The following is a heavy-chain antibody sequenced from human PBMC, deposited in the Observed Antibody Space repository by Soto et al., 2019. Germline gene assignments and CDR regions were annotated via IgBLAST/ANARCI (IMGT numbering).Heavy chain of an antibody. CDR2: INAGNVNT. V-gene: IGHV1-3*01. Sequence: QVQLVQSGAEVKKPGASVKVSCKASGYTFTSYAMHWVRQAPGQRLEWMGWINAGNVNTKYSQKFQGRVTITRDTSASTAYMELSSLRSEDTAVYYCARPLGYCSSTSCPPGPWGQGTLVTVSS. CDR1: GYTFTSYA. J-gene: IGHJ5*02. CDR3: ARPLGYCSSTSCPPGP. D-gene: IGHD2-2*01.